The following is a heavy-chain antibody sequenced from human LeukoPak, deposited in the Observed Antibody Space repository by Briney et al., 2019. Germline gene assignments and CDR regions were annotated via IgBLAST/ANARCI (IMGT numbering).Heavy chain of an antibody. V-gene: IGHV3-21*04. CDR3: ARGAIVGTRTPYYLDY. CDR2: ISSSSSYI. Sequence: GGSLRLSCAASGFTFSSYSMNWVRQAPGKGLEWVSSISSSSSYIYYADSVKGRFTFSRDNAKNSLYLQMNSLRAGDTAVYYCARGAIVGTRTPYYLDYWGQGTLVTVSS. CDR1: GFTFSSYS. J-gene: IGHJ4*02. D-gene: IGHD1-26*01.